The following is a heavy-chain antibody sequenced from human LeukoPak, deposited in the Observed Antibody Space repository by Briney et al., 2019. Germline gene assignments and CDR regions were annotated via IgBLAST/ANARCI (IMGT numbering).Heavy chain of an antibody. J-gene: IGHJ3*02. D-gene: IGHD3-22*01. CDR2: ISSSSSII. CDR1: GFTFSSYS. V-gene: IGHV3-48*02. Sequence: GGSLRLSCAASGFTFSSYSMNWVRQAPGKGLEWLSYISSSSSIIYYADSVKGRFTVSRDNAKNSLYLQMNSLRDEDTAVYYCARDGDSSGYYAAFDIWGQGTMVTVSS. CDR3: ARDGDSSGYYAAFDI.